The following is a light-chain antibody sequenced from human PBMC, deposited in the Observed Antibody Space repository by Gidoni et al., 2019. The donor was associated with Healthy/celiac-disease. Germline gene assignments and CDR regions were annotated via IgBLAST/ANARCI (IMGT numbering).Light chain of an antibody. CDR3: QQGGT. Sequence: EIVLTQSPGTMSLSPGEIATLSCRASQSVSSSHLAWYQQKPGQATRLLIYCSSSRATGIPHRFSGSGSGTDFTLTISRLEPEDFAVYYCQQGGTFGQGTKVEIK. CDR1: QSVSSSH. V-gene: IGKV3-20*01. J-gene: IGKJ1*01. CDR2: CSS.